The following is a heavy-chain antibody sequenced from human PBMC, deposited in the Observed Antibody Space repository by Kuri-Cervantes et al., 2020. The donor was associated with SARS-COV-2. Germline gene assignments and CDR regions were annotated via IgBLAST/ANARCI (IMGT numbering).Heavy chain of an antibody. D-gene: IGHD5-24*01. CDR1: GFTFSSYW. V-gene: IGHV3-74*01. CDR3: AKIMGYMDYYYYYMDV. J-gene: IGHJ6*03. Sequence: GGSLRLSCAASGFTFSSYWMHWVRQAPGKGLVWVSRINSDGSSTSYADSVKGRFTISRDNSKNTLYLQMNSLRAEDTAVYYCAKIMGYMDYYYYYMDVWGKGTTVTVSS. CDR2: INSDGSST.